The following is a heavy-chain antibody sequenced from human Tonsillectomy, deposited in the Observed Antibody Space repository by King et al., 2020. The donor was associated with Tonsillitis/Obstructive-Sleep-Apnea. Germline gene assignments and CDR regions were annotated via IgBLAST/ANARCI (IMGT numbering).Heavy chain of an antibody. J-gene: IGHJ3*02. Sequence: QLVQSGAEVKKPGASVKVSCKASAYTFTSYGIIWVRQAPGQGLEWMGWISAYNGNTNYAQKLQGRVTMTTDTSTSTAYMELRSLTSDDTAVYYCARDGLGCYFVSRLAFDIWGQGTMVTVSS. CDR2: ISAYNGNT. CDR3: ARDGLGCYFVSRLAFDI. V-gene: IGHV1-18*01. D-gene: IGHD3-22*01. CDR1: AYTFTSYG.